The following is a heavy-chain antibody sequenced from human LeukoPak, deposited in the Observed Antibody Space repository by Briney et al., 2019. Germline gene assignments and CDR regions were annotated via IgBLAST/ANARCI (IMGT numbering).Heavy chain of an antibody. CDR3: ARGSTHLDV. J-gene: IGHJ6*02. Sequence: PGGSLRLSCAASGFTFSSYAMHWVRQAPGKGLEWVSYISSSSSYTNYADSVKGRFTISRDNAKNSLYLQMNSLRAEDTAVYYCARGSTHLDVWGQGTTVTVSS. V-gene: IGHV3-21*05. D-gene: IGHD2-2*01. CDR2: ISSSSSYT. CDR1: GFTFSSYA.